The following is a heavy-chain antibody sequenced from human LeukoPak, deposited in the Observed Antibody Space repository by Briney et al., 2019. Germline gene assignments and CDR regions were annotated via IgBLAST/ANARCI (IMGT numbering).Heavy chain of an antibody. D-gene: IGHD3-22*01. CDR1: GYTFAGYY. J-gene: IGHJ4*02. Sequence: ASVKVSCKASGYTFAGYYMHWVRQAPGQGLEWMGWINPNSGGTKNAQKFQGRVTMTRDTSISTAYMELSRLRSDDTALYYCARGTYYDSSGYSGVRLFDYWGQGTLVTVSS. V-gene: IGHV1-2*02. CDR2: INPNSGGT. CDR3: ARGTYYDSSGYSGVRLFDY.